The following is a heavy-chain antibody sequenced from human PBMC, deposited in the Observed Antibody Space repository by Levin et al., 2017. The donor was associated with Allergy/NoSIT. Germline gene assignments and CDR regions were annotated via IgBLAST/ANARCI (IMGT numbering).Heavy chain of an antibody. J-gene: IGHJ6*03. CDR2: INSDGSST. CDR1: GFTFSSYW. CDR3: ARVDYYYYMDV. Sequence: GGSLRLSCAASGFTFSSYWMHWVRQAPGKGLVWVSRINSDGSSTSYADSVKGRFTISRDNAKNTLYLQMNSLRAEDTAVYYCARVDYYYYMDVWGKGTTVTVSS. V-gene: IGHV3-74*01.